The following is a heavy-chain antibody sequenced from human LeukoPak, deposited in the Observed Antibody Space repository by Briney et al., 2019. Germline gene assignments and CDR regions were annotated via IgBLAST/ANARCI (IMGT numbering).Heavy chain of an antibody. CDR3: ARTKLVNSYYYYGMDV. CDR1: GGSISSGGYY. D-gene: IGHD3-9*01. V-gene: IGHV4-31*03. J-gene: IGHJ6*02. Sequence: SQTLSLTCTVSGGSISSGGYYWSWIRQHPGKGLEWIGYIYYSGNTYYNPSLKSRVTISVDTSKNQFSLKLSSVTAADTAVYYCARTKLVNSYYYYGMDVWGQGTTVTVSS. CDR2: IYYSGNT.